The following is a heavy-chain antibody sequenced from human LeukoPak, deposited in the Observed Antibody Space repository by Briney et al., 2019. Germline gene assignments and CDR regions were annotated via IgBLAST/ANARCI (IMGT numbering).Heavy chain of an antibody. CDR1: GSTFSSYS. V-gene: IGHV3-21*01. CDR2: ISSSSSYI. Sequence: PGGSLRLSCAASGSTFSSYSMNWVRQAPGKGLEWVSSISSSSSYIYYADSVKGRFTISRDNAKNSLYLQMNSLRAEDTAVYYCARGGGGSSSCDYWGQGTLVTVSS. J-gene: IGHJ4*02. D-gene: IGHD6-13*01. CDR3: ARGGGGSSSCDY.